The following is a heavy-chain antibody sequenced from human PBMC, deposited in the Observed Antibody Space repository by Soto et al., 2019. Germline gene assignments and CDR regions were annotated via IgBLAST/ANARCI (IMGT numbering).Heavy chain of an antibody. J-gene: IGHJ4*02. Sequence: SETLSLTCAVSGGSISSYYWTWVRQSPGKGLECIGHIYSSGSTNYNPSHKSRVTMSVDTSTNQFSLRLSSVTAADTAVYYSKRGGPAWFDYGGKGILVTASS. CDR1: GGSISSYY. CDR3: KRGGPAWFDY. V-gene: IGHV4-59*01. CDR2: IYSSGST. D-gene: IGHD1-26*01.